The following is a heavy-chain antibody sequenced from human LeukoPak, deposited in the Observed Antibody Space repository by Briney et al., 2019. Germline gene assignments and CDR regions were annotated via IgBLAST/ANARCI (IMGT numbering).Heavy chain of an antibody. CDR3: AKAGPSVVVTAIWYYFDY. Sequence: GGSLRLSCAASGFTFSSYAMSWVRQAPVKGLEWVSAISGSGGSTYYADSVKGRFTISRDNSKNTLYLQMNSLRAEDTAVYYCAKAGPSVVVTAIWYYFDYWGQGTLVTVSS. V-gene: IGHV3-23*01. J-gene: IGHJ4*02. CDR1: GFTFSSYA. D-gene: IGHD2-21*02. CDR2: ISGSGGST.